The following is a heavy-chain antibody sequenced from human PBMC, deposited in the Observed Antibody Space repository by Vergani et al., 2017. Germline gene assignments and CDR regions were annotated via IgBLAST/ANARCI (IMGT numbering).Heavy chain of an antibody. CDR2: IKQDGSEK. CDR3: ARRIEQWLVMGSYYMDV. CDR1: GFTFSSYW. Sequence: EVQLVESGGGLVQPGGSLRLSCAASGFTFSSYWMSWVRQAPGKGLEWVANIKQDGSEKYYVDSVKGRFTISRDNAKNSLYLQMNSLRAEDTAVYYCARRIEQWLVMGSYYMDVGGKGTTVTVS. V-gene: IGHV3-7*01. J-gene: IGHJ6*03. D-gene: IGHD6-19*01.